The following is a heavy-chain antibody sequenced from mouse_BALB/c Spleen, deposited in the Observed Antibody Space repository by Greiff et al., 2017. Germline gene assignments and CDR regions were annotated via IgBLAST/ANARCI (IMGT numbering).Heavy chain of an antibody. CDR1: GYAFTNYL. Sequence: QVQLKESGAELVRPGTSVKVSCKASGYAFTNYLIEWVKQRPGQGLEWIGAINPGSGGTNYNEKFKGKATLTADKSSSTAYMQLSSLTSDDSAVYFCARHYGYDVGYWYFDVWGAGTTVTVSS. D-gene: IGHD2-2*01. J-gene: IGHJ1*01. CDR3: ARHYGYDVGYWYFDV. CDR2: INPGSGGT. V-gene: IGHV1-54*01.